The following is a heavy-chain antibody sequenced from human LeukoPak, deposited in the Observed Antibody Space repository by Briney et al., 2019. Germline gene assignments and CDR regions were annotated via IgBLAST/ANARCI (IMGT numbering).Heavy chain of an antibody. CDR1: GFSLSTSGMC. V-gene: IGHV2-70*01. J-gene: IGHJ4*02. D-gene: IGHD3-22*01. CDR2: IDWDDDK. Sequence: SGPALVKPTQTLTLTCTFSGFSLSTSGMCVSWIRHPPGEALEWLALIDWDDDKYYSTYLKTRPPCSKDTSQNEVVITMTNIDHVDTATYYCARSGSVRDSSGYDFDYWGQGTLVSVSS. CDR3: ARSGSVRDSSGYDFDY.